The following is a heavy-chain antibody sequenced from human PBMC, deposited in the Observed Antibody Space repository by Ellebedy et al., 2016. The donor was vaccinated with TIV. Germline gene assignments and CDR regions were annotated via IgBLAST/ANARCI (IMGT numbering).Heavy chain of an antibody. CDR2: IKEDGSDI. J-gene: IGHJ4*02. Sequence: PGGSLRLSCAASGFTFSTYWMSWVRQAPGKGLEWVANIKEDGSDITYADSVKGRFTISRDNSMTTLYLQMNSLRAEDTAVYYCARDLDKSSGWYGGAAYWGQGTLVTVSS. V-gene: IGHV3-7*01. D-gene: IGHD6-19*01. CDR1: GFTFSTYW. CDR3: ARDLDKSSGWYGGAAY.